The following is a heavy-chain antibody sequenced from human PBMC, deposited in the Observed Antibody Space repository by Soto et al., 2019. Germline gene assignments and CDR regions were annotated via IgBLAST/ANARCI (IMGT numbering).Heavy chain of an antibody. Sequence: LSLTCTVSGGSIGSGGYYWSWIRQHPGKGLEWIGYIYYSGSTYYNPSLKSRVTISVDTSKNQFSLKLSSVTAADTAVYYCARDSGTLYALHYYGMDVWGQGTTVTVSS. J-gene: IGHJ6*02. D-gene: IGHD3-10*01. CDR1: GGSIGSGGYY. CDR2: IYYSGST. V-gene: IGHV4-31*03. CDR3: ARDSGTLYALHYYGMDV.